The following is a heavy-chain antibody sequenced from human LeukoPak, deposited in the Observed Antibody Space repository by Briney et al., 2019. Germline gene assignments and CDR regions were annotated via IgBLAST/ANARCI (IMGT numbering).Heavy chain of an antibody. CDR1: GFTFSSHG. CDR2: ISGGVGST. V-gene: IGHV3-23*01. Sequence: GGSLRLSCAASGFTFSSHGMSWVRQAPGKGLEWVSAISGGVGSTYYADSVKGRFTISRDNSKNTLYLQMNSLRAEDTAVYYCAMDDSSGYYSSYFDYWGQGTLVTVSS. D-gene: IGHD3-22*01. CDR3: AMDDSSGYYSSYFDY. J-gene: IGHJ4*02.